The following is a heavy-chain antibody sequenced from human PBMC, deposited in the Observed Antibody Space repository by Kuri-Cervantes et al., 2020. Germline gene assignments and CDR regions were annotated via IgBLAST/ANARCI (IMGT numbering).Heavy chain of an antibody. Sequence: SETLSLTCAVSGGSISSGGYSWSWIRQPPGKGLEWIGYIYHIGSTYYNPSLKSRVTISVDRSKNQFSLKLSSVTAADTAVYYCARVSVYCSSTSCYPSYFDYWGQGTLVTVSS. CDR1: GGSISSGGYS. J-gene: IGHJ4*02. CDR2: IYHIGST. V-gene: IGHV4-30-2*01. D-gene: IGHD2-2*01. CDR3: ARVSVYCSSTSCYPSYFDY.